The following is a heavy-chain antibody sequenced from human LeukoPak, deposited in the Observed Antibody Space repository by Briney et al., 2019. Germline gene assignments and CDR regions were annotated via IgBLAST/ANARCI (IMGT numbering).Heavy chain of an antibody. CDR1: GFTFSSYE. Sequence: GGSLRLSCAASGFTFSSYEMNWVRQAPGKGLEWVSYISSSGSTIYYADSVKGRFTISRDNAKNSLYLQMNGLRAEDTAVYYCARDREAAAGTWFYFDYWGQGTLVTVS. CDR3: ARDREAAAGTWFYFDY. V-gene: IGHV3-48*03. J-gene: IGHJ4*02. CDR2: ISSSGSTI. D-gene: IGHD6-13*01.